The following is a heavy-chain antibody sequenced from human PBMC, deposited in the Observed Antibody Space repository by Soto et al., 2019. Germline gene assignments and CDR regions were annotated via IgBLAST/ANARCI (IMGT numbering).Heavy chain of an antibody. CDR2: IYPGDSDT. CDR1: GYSFTSYW. V-gene: IGHV5-51*01. J-gene: IGHJ6*02. Sequence: GASLKISCKGSGYSFTSYWIGWVRQMPGKGLEWMGIIYPGDSDTRYSPSFQGQVTISADKSISTAYLQWSSMKASDTAMYYCARATNFDSWSPTRRHGGMGFWGQGTTVTVSS. CDR3: ARATNFDSWSPTRRHGGMGF. D-gene: IGHD3-3*01.